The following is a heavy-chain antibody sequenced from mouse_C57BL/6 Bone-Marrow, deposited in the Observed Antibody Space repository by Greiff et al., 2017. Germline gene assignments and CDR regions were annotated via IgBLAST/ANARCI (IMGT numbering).Heavy chain of an antibody. J-gene: IGHJ3*01. CDR3: ARDYYGSEAY. D-gene: IGHD1-1*01. V-gene: IGHV5-4*01. CDR1: GFTFSSYA. CDR2: ISDGGSYT. Sequence: DVMLVESGGGLVKPGGSLKLSCAASGFTFSSYAMSWVRQTPEKRLEWVATISDGGSYTYYPDNVKGRFTISRDNAKNNLYLQMSHLKSEDTAMYYCARDYYGSEAYWGQGTLVTVSA.